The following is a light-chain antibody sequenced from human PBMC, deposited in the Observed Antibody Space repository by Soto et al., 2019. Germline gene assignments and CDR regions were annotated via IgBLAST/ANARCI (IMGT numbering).Light chain of an antibody. CDR1: SSDVGNYIF. CDR3: TSYSSSDIFYV. J-gene: IGLJ1*01. V-gene: IGLV2-14*01. Sequence: QSVLTQPASVSGSPGQSITISCTGTSSDVGNYIFVSWYRQHPGKAPKLMIYQVTNRPSRVSNRFSGSKSGNTASLTISGLQADDEADYYCTSYSSSDIFYVFGTGTKLTVL. CDR2: QVT.